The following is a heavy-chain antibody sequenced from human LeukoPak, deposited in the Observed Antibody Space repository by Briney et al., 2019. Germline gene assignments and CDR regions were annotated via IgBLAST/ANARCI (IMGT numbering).Heavy chain of an antibody. CDR2: INPNSGGT. Sequence: ASVKVSCKASGYTFTGHYMHWVRQAPGQGLEWMGWINPNSGGTNYAQKFQGRVTMTRDTSISTAYMELSRLKSDDTAVYYCARSRLLYGEEDWFDSWGQGTLVIVSS. V-gene: IGHV1-2*02. J-gene: IGHJ5*01. CDR1: GYTFTGHY. CDR3: ARSRLLYGEEDWFDS. D-gene: IGHD3-3*01.